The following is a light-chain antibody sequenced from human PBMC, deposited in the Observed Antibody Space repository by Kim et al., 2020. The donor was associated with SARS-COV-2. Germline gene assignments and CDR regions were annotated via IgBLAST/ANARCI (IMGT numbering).Light chain of an antibody. CDR1: KLGDKY. CDR2: QDS. Sequence: SYELTQPPSVSVSPGQTASITCSGDKLGDKYACWYQQKPGQSPVLVINQDSKRSSGIPERFSGSNSGNTATLTISGTQSMDEADYYCQAWDSSTAPVFGGGTQLTVL. J-gene: IGLJ3*02. CDR3: QAWDSSTAPV. V-gene: IGLV3-1*01.